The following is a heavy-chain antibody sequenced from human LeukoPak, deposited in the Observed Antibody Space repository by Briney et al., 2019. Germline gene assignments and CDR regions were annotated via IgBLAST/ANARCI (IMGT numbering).Heavy chain of an antibody. CDR1: GGSINNY. V-gene: IGHV4-59*05. D-gene: IGHD2-2*01. CDR2: IFYSGNT. Sequence: SETLSLTCTVSGGSINNYWSWIRQPPGKGLEWIGSIFYSGNTYDNPSLKSRVTISVDTSKNQFSLKLSSVTAADTAVYYCARGRRYCSSTSCYPYMDVWGKGTTVTVSS. J-gene: IGHJ6*03. CDR3: ARGRRYCSSTSCYPYMDV.